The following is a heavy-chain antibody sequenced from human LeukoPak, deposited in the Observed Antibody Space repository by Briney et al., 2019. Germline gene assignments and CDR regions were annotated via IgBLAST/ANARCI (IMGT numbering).Heavy chain of an antibody. CDR3: VKGSSGWYGNYFDY. CDR2: ISSNGGST. Sequence: GGSLRLSCSASGFTFSSSAMHWVRQAPGKGLEYVSGISSNGGSTYYADSVKGRFTISRDNSKNTLYLQMSSLRAEDTAVYYCVKGSSGWYGNYFDYWGQGTLVTVSS. CDR1: GFTFSSSA. V-gene: IGHV3-64D*06. D-gene: IGHD6-19*01. J-gene: IGHJ4*02.